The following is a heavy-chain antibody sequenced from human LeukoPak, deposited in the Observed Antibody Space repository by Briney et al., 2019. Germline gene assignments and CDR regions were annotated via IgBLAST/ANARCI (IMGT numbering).Heavy chain of an antibody. V-gene: IGHV3-23*01. J-gene: IGHJ6*02. CDR3: AKAFGNVGYNFFGLDV. D-gene: IGHD6-13*01. CDR2: ISTSGDFT. CDR1: GFRLSSCA. Sequence: TGGSLRLSCAASGFRLSSCAMSWVRQATGKGLEWVSVISTSGDFTNYADPVKGRFTISRDNSKNTVYLQMDSLRAEDTAIYYCAKAFGNVGYNFFGLDVWGQGTTVTVSS.